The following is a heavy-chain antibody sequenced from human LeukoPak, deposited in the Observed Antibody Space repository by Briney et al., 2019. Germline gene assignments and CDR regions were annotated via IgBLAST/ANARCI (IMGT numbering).Heavy chain of an antibody. D-gene: IGHD3-10*01. V-gene: IGHV4-39*07. J-gene: IGHJ4*02. Sequence: SETLSLTCTVSGGSISSRSYYWGWIRQPPGKGLEWIGSIYYSGSTYYNPSLKSRVTISVDTSKNQFSLKLSSVTAADTAVYYCAIQLLWFGELSDYWGQGTLVTVSS. CDR1: GGSISSRSYY. CDR3: AIQLLWFGELSDY. CDR2: IYYSGST.